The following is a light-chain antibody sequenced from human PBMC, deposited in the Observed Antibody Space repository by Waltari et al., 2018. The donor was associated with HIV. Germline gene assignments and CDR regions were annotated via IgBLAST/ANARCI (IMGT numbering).Light chain of an antibody. Sequence: QSVLSQAPSASGTPGQSVAISCSGRTSNIGSHAVNWYQQLPGTAPKLLIHTKDQRPSGVPDRVSGSKSGTSASLAISGLQSADESDYYCATWDDSLNGPVFGGGTKLTVL. CDR2: TKD. V-gene: IGLV1-44*01. CDR3: ATWDDSLNGPV. CDR1: TSNIGSHA. J-gene: IGLJ2*01.